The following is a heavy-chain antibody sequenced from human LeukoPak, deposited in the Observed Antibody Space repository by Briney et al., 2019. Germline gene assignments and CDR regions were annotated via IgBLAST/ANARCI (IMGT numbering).Heavy chain of an antibody. CDR3: AKDLRQWLVVENWFDP. CDR1: GFTFSSYA. J-gene: IGHJ5*02. D-gene: IGHD6-19*01. Sequence: GGSLRLSCAASGFTFSSYAMSLVRQAPGKGLEWVSAISGSGGSTYYANSVKGRFTISRDNSKNTLYLQMNSLRAEDTAVYYCAKDLRQWLVVENWFDPWGQGTLVTVSS. V-gene: IGHV3-23*01. CDR2: ISGSGGST.